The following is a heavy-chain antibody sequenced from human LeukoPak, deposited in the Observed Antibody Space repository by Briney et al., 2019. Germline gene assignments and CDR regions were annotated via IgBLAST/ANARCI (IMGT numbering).Heavy chain of an antibody. D-gene: IGHD3-16*01. J-gene: IGHJ4*02. CDR3: ARVGGSRRLLGPDY. CDR1: GFTFSSYA. CDR2: ISYDGSNK. V-gene: IGHV3-30-3*01. Sequence: GGSLRLSCAASGFTFSSYAMHWVRQAPGKGLEWVAVISYDGSNKYYADSVKGRFTISRDNSKNTLYLQMNSLRAEDTAVYYCARVGGSRRLLGPDYGGQGPLVPV.